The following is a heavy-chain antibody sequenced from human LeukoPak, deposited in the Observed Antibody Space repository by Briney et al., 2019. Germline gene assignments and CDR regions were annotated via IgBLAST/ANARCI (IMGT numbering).Heavy chain of an antibody. V-gene: IGHV4-4*09. Sequence: SETLSRTCSVSGGSISNYYWTWIRQPPGKGLEWIGYIYRGETTNYNPSLKSRVTLSVDTSKNQISLKLNSVTDADTAVYYCARHWLEAGNTYSYWFDPWGQGTLVTVSS. D-gene: IGHD2-21*01. CDR1: GGSISNYY. CDR3: ARHWLEAGNTYSYWFDP. J-gene: IGHJ5*02. CDR2: IYRGETT.